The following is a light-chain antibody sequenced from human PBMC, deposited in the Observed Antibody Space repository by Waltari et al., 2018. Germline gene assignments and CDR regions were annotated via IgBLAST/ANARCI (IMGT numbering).Light chain of an antibody. J-gene: IGKJ4*01. CDR1: QSISDY. CDR3: HQRSDWGT. CDR2: YPS. Sequence: EIVLTQSPATLSLSPGERATLSCRASQSISDYVAWYQQKRGQAPRPLLYYPSNRATGIPARFSGSGSGTEFTLTISSLEPEDFAVYYCHQRSDWGTFGGGTKVEI. V-gene: IGKV3-11*01.